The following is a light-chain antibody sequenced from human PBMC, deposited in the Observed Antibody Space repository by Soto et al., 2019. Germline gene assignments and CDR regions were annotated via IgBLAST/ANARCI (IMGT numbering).Light chain of an antibody. CDR1: QSISSW. CDR2: DAS. Sequence: DIQMTQSPSTLSASVGDRVTITCRASQSISSWLAWYQQKPGKAPKLLIYDASSLESGVPSRFSGSGSGTEFTLTISSLQPDDFATYYCHQYTSYSTFGQGTKLEIK. J-gene: IGKJ2*01. CDR3: HQYTSYST. V-gene: IGKV1-5*01.